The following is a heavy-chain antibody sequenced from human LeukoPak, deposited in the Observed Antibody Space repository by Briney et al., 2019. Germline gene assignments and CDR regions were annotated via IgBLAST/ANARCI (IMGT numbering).Heavy chain of an antibody. V-gene: IGHV3-74*01. CDR3: ARSRMFTSTWYSFDY. CDR1: GFTFSSHW. D-gene: IGHD6-13*01. J-gene: IGHJ4*02. Sequence: PGGSLRLSCAASGFTFSSHWMHWVRQAPGKGLVWVSHVNFDGSSTGYADFVKGRFTISRDNANNMLYLQMNSLGVEDTGVYYCARSRMFTSTWYSFDYWGQGALVTVPS. CDR2: VNFDGSST.